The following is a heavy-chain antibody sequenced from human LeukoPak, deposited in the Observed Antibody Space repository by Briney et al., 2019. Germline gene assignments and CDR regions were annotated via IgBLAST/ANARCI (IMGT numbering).Heavy chain of an antibody. Sequence: GASVKVSCKASGYTFPSYFMHWVRQAPGQGLEWMGIINPTGGSTTYAQKFQGRVTMTRDTSTSTVYMELSSLRSDDTAVYYCARTAARHFDYWGRGTLVPVPS. CDR3: ARTAARHFDY. V-gene: IGHV1-46*01. CDR1: GYTFPSYF. J-gene: IGHJ4*02. CDR2: INPTGGST. D-gene: IGHD6-6*01.